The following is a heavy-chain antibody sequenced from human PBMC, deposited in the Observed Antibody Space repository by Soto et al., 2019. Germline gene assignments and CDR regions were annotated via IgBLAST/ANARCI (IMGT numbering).Heavy chain of an antibody. CDR3: ARNLGYSSSYYFDY. Sequence: EVQLVESGGGLVQPGGSLGLSCAVSGFTFSDHYMDWVRQAPGKGLEWVGRIRNQANSYTTEYAASVKGRFTISRDGSKNSLYLQMNSLKTEDTAMYYCARNLGYSSSYYFDYWGQGTLVTVSS. CDR1: GFTFSDHY. D-gene: IGHD6-19*01. J-gene: IGHJ4*02. CDR2: IRNQANSYTT. V-gene: IGHV3-72*01.